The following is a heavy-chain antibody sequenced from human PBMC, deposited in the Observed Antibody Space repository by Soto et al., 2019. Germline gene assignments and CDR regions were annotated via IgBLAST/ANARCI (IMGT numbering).Heavy chain of an antibody. J-gene: IGHJ6*02. Sequence: GASVKVSCKASGYTFTSYGISWVRQAPGRGLEWMGWISAYNGNTNYAQKLQGRVTMTTDTSTSTAYMELRSLRSDDTAVYYCARDYDFWSGYSSPYGMDVWGQGTTVTVSS. CDR2: ISAYNGNT. CDR3: ARDYDFWSGYSSPYGMDV. V-gene: IGHV1-18*01. CDR1: GYTFTSYG. D-gene: IGHD3-3*01.